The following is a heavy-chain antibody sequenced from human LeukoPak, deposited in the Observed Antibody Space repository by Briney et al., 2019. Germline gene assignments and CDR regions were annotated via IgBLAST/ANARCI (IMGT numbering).Heavy chain of an antibody. CDR2: ISGSGGTT. D-gene: IGHD2-2*01. CDR1: GFTFSSYA. Sequence: GGSLRPSRAASGFTFSSYAMSWVRQAPGKGLEWVSAISGSGGTTYYADTVKRRFTIPRDNSKNTRHLQMNSLRAEGMALYYCANDRRADMVWGRGTLVTVSS. J-gene: IGHJ4*02. CDR3: ANDRRADMV. V-gene: IGHV3-23*01.